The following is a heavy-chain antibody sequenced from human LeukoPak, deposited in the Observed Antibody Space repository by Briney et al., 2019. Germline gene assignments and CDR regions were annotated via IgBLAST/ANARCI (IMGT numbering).Heavy chain of an antibody. CDR1: GFTVSINS. Sequence: GGSLRLSCTVSGFTVSINSMSWVRQAPGKGLVWISFIYSGGNTHYSDSVKGRFTISRDNAKNSLYLQMNSLRAEDTAVYYCAELGITMIGGVWGKGTTVTISS. CDR3: AELGITMIGGV. J-gene: IGHJ6*04. CDR2: IYSGGNT. V-gene: IGHV3-66*01. D-gene: IGHD3-10*02.